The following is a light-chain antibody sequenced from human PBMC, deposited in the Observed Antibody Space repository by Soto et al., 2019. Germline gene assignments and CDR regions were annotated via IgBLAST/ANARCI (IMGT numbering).Light chain of an antibody. V-gene: IGLV2-14*01. CDR2: EVS. CDR3: RSYTSSSPYV. CDR1: RSDVGGYNY. J-gene: IGLJ1*01. Sequence: QSVLTQPASLSGSPGQSITIACTGTRSDVGGYNYVSWYQQHPGKAPKLMIYEVSNRPSGVSNRFSGSKSGNTASLTISGLQAEDEADYYCRSYTSSSPYVFGTGTKVTVL.